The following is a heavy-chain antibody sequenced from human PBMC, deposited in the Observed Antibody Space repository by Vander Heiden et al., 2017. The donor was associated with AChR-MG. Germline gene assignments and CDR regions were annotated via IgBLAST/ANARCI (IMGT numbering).Heavy chain of an antibody. Sequence: LQLPESGPGLVKPSETLSLTCPVSGCSISRSSYYGGWIGQPPGKGLEWIGSIYYSGSTYDNPSLKSRVTISVDTSKNQFSLKLSSVTAADTAVYYCARHHYDSSGYYYAPSAFDIWGQGTMVTVSS. J-gene: IGHJ3*02. V-gene: IGHV4-39*01. CDR1: GCSISRSSYY. CDR3: ARHHYDSSGYYYAPSAFDI. CDR2: IYYSGST. D-gene: IGHD3-22*01.